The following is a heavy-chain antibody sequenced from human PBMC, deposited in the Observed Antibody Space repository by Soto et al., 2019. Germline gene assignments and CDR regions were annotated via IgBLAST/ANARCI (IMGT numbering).Heavy chain of an antibody. D-gene: IGHD1-1*01. CDR3: ATSQKGYNWNYFDH. CDR1: GGSVSGSYYY. Sequence: QLQLEESGPGLVKPSETLSLTCAVSGGSVSGSYYYWAWLRQSPGKGPEWIGSVFHTGFTSYNPSLASRVSVSVDTSKSQFSLKLSAVTASDTAVYYCATSQKGYNWNYFDHWGQGPLVTFSS. CDR2: VFHTGFT. V-gene: IGHV4-39*01. J-gene: IGHJ4*02.